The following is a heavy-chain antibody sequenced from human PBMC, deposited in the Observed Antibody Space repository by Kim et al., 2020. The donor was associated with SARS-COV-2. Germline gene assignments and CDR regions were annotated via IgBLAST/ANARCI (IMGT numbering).Heavy chain of an antibody. J-gene: IGHJ5*01. Sequence: GGSLRLSCTASGFNFSNVAMGWLRQAPGKGLEWVSLITDGAGSTFYQESVKGRFDISRDNSINTLYLDMDNLRADDTATYFCARLRGGCYYRGFDSWGQGALVTVSS. CDR3: ARLRGGCYYRGFDS. V-gene: IGHV3-23*01. D-gene: IGHD1-26*01. CDR2: ITDGAGST. CDR1: GFNFSNVA.